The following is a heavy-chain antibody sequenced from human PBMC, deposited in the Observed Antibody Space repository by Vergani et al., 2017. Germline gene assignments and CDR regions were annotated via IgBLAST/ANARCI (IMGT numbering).Heavy chain of an antibody. CDR3: ATGQNMVRGVILEYYFDY. V-gene: IGHV1-24*01. D-gene: IGHD3-10*01. J-gene: IGHJ4*02. CDR1: GYTLTELS. CDR2: FDPEDGET. Sequence: QVQLVPSGAEVKKPGASVKVSCKVSGYTLTELSMHWVRQAPGKGLEWMGGFDPEDGETIYAQKFQGRVTMTEDTSTDTAYMELSSLRSEDTAVYYCATGQNMVRGVILEYYFDYWGQGTLVTVSS.